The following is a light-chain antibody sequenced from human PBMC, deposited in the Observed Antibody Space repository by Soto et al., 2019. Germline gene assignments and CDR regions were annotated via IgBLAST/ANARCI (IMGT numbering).Light chain of an antibody. J-gene: IGKJ2*01. CDR3: QQSYSTPYT. CDR1: QSISSY. Sequence: DIPMTQSPSSLSASVGDRDTITCRASQSISSYLNWYQQKPGKAPKLLIYAASSLQSGVPSRFSGSGSGTDFTLTISSLQPEDFATYYCQQSYSTPYTFGQGTKLEIK. V-gene: IGKV1-39*01. CDR2: AAS.